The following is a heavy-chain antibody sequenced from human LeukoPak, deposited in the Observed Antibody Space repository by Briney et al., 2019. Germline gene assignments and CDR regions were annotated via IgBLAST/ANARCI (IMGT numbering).Heavy chain of an antibody. Sequence: SETLSLTCSVSGGSINSHYWSWIRQPPGKRLEWIGYIFNTGNTNYDPSLASRVTMSVDTSRAQFFLRLSPVTAADTAIYYCASRPADTTWYGVFDYWSQGTLVTVSS. CDR3: ASRPADTTWYGVFDY. CDR2: IFNTGNT. CDR1: GGSINSHY. J-gene: IGHJ4*02. D-gene: IGHD3-10*01. V-gene: IGHV4-59*11.